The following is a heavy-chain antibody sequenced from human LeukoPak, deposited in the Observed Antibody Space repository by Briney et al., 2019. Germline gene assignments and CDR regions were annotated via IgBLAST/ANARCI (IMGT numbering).Heavy chain of an antibody. Sequence: GGSLRLSCAASGFSFSSYLMHWVRQAPGKGLEWVALIGFDVSKIYYADSVKGRFTISRDNSKNTLYLQMNSLRDEDTAVYFCARERLENCNDGSCPDALDIWGQGTMATISS. V-gene: IGHV3-33*01. CDR2: IGFDVSKI. CDR1: GFSFSSYL. J-gene: IGHJ3*02. CDR3: ARERLENCNDGSCPDALDI. D-gene: IGHD2-15*01.